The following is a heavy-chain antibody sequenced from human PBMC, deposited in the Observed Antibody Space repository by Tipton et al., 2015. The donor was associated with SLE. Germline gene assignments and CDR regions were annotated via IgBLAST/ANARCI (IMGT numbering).Heavy chain of an antibody. CDR2: IYTSGST. J-gene: IGHJ6*03. CDR3: TRDRTPDYYYYYMDV. CDR1: GGSISSGSYY. Sequence: TLSLTCTVSGGSISSGSYYWSWIRQPAGKGLEWIGRIYTSGSTNYSPSLKSRVTMSVDTSENQFSLRVTSVTAADSAIYYCTRDRTPDYYYYYMDVWGKGTTVTVSS. D-gene: IGHD2-15*01. V-gene: IGHV4-61*02.